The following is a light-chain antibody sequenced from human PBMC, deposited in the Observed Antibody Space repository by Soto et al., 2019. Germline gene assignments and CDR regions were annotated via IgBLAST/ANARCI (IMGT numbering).Light chain of an antibody. V-gene: IGKV3-20*01. J-gene: IGKJ5*01. CDR1: QFMSSNY. Sequence: EIVMTQSPATLSLSPGDRATLSCRASQFMSSNYLSWYQQKPGQAPRLLIYGASTRATGIPDRFSGSGSETDFTLTISRLEPEDFAVYYCQQYDSSSATFGRGTRLEIK. CDR2: GAS. CDR3: QQYDSSSAT.